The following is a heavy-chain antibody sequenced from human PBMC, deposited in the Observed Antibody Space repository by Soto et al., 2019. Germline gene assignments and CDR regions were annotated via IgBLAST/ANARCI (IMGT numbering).Heavy chain of an antibody. CDR2: ISAYNGNT. CDR3: ARETYHYDSSGYFGLDV. J-gene: IGHJ6*02. V-gene: IGHV1-18*01. CDR1: GYSFTSYG. Sequence: QVQLVQSGAEVKKPGASVKVSCKASGYSFTSYGISWVRQAPGQGLEWMGWISAYNGNTNYAQKFQARVTMTTDTSTKPAYMELRSLRSDDTAVYYCARETYHYDSSGYFGLDVWGQGTTVTVSS. D-gene: IGHD3-22*01.